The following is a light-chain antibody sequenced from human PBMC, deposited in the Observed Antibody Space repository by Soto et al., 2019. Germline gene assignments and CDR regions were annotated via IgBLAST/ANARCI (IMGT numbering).Light chain of an antibody. CDR3: QQYETSPFT. CDR1: QSVSSSH. J-gene: IGKJ3*01. CDR2: GVS. Sequence: EIVLTQSPGTLPLSPGERATLSCRASQSVSSSHLAWYQQKPGQAPRLLIYGVSSRATGIPDRFSGSGSGTEFTLTISRLEPEDFAVYYCQQYETSPFTFGPGTKVDIK. V-gene: IGKV3-20*01.